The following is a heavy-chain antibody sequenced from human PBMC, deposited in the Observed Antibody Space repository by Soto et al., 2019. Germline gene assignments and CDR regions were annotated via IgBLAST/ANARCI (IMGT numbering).Heavy chain of an antibody. J-gene: IGHJ5*02. D-gene: IGHD6-6*01. CDR3: ARDLTCSGQLVPKDANPPRCDNWFDP. V-gene: IGHV1-69*13. CDR1: GGTFSSYA. CDR2: IIPIFGTA. Sequence: GASVKVSCKASGGTFSSYAISWVRQAPGQGLEWMGGIIPIFGTANYAQKFQGRVTITADESTSTAYMELSSLRSEDTAVYYCARDLTCSGQLVPKDANPPRCDNWFDPWGQGTLVTVSS.